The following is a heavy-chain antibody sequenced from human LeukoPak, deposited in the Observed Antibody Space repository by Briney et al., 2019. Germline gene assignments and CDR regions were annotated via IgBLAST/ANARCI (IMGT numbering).Heavy chain of an antibody. J-gene: IGHJ4*02. CDR3: ASVDYYGSGNYYNDVDY. CDR1: GFTFSSYS. D-gene: IGHD3-10*01. V-gene: IGHV3-21*01. Sequence: PGGSLRLSCAASGFTFSSYSMNWVRQAPGKGLEWVSSISSSSSYIYYADSVKGRFTISRDNAKNSLYLQMNSLGAEDTALYYCASVDYYGSGNYYNDVDYWGQGTLVTVSS. CDR2: ISSSSSYI.